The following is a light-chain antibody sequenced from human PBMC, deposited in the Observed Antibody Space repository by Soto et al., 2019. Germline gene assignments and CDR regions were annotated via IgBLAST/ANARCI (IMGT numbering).Light chain of an antibody. Sequence: VITQSPATLSVSPGERATLSCRASQNIYSNVAWYQQRPGQAPRLLIYRASTRAPGIPARFSGSGSGTEFTLTISSLQSEDFTVYSCLQYHNLWAFGQGTKVDI. V-gene: IGKV3-15*01. J-gene: IGKJ1*01. CDR3: LQYHNLWA. CDR2: RAS. CDR1: QNIYSN.